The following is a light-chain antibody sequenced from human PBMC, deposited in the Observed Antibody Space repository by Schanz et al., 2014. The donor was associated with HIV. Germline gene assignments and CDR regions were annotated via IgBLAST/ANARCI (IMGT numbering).Light chain of an antibody. V-gene: IGLV3-21*04. CDR2: YDT. CDR3: QIWDSSSDVV. J-gene: IGLJ2*01. CDR1: NLGSKS. Sequence: SYELTQPPSVSVAPGKTARIPCGGNNLGSKSVHWYQQKPGQAPGLVIYYDTDRPSGIPERFSGSNSGHTATLTISRVEAGDEADYYCQIWDSSSDVVFGGGTKLTVL.